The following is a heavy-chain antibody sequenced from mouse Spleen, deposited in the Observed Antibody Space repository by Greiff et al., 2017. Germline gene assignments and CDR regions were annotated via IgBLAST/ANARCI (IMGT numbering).Heavy chain of an antibody. D-gene: IGHD2-10*01. CDR3: ARRALLFFYFDY. V-gene: IGHV1-54*01. CDR2: INPGSGGT. J-gene: IGHJ2*01. Sequence: VQLQQSGAELVRPGTSVKVSCKASGYAFTNYLIEWVKQRPGQGLEWIGVINPGSGGTNYNEKFKGKATLTADKSSSTAYMQLSSLTSEDSAVYFCARRALLFFYFDYWGQGTTLTVSS. CDR1: GYAFTNYL.